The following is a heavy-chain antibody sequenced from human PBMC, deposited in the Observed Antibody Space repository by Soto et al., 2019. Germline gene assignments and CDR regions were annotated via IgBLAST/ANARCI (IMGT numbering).Heavy chain of an antibody. J-gene: IGHJ6*02. V-gene: IGHV3-23*01. CDR2: ISGSGGST. D-gene: IGHD2-2*03. Sequence: GGSLRLSCAASGFTFSSYAMSWVRQAPGKGLEWVSAISGSGGSTYYADSVKGRFTISRDNSKNTLYLQMNSLRAEDTAVYYCAKDFPTGYCSSTSCSTCYYYYGMDVWGQGTTVTVSS. CDR1: GFTFSSYA. CDR3: AKDFPTGYCSSTSCSTCYYYYGMDV.